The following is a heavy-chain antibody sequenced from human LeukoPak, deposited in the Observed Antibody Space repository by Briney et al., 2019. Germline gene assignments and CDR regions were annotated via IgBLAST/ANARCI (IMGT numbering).Heavy chain of an antibody. CDR3: AKDGTTYYDFWSGSVKNYYYYYYMDV. V-gene: IGHV3-30*02. J-gene: IGHJ6*03. CDR1: GFTFSSYG. Sequence: GGSLRLSCAASGFTFSSYGMHWVRQAPGKGLEWVAVIWYGGSNKYYADSVKGRFTISRDNSKNTLYLQMNSLRAEDTAVYYCAKDGTTYYDFWSGSVKNYYYYYYMDVWGKGTTVTVSS. D-gene: IGHD3-3*01. CDR2: IWYGGSNK.